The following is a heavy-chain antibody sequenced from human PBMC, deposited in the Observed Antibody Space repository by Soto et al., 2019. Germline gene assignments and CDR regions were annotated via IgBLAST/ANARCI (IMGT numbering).Heavy chain of an antibody. J-gene: IGHJ6*02. CDR1: GGSISSSIYY. D-gene: IGHD5-18*01. CDR2: IFYSGST. Sequence: SETLSLTCTVSGGSISSSIYYWGWIRQPPGKGLEWIGSIFYSGSTYYNPSLKSRVTISVDTSKNQFSLKLSSVTAADTAVYYCACIFSGGYGYGFYYYGMDVWGQGTTVTVSS. CDR3: ACIFSGGYGYGFYYYGMDV. V-gene: IGHV4-39*01.